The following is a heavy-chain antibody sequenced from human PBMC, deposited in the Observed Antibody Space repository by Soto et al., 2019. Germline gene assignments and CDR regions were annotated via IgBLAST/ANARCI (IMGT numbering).Heavy chain of an antibody. V-gene: IGHV2-5*02. CDR2: MYWDDDK. CDR1: GFSLTTSGVG. Sequence: QITLNESGPTVVRPTQTLTLPCRISGFSLTTSGVGVGLIRQSPGKAPEWLALMYWDDDKRYSASLKSSLTITKDNSKSKVVRTVSDFDPTNTATDYCAHGVLRTVFGLVTRTAIYFDFWGHRNPVAVP. J-gene: IGHJ4*01. D-gene: IGHD3-3*01. CDR3: AHGVLRTVFGLVTRTAIYFDF.